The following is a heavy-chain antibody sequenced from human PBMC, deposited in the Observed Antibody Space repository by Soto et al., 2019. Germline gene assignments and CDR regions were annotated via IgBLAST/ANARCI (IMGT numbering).Heavy chain of an antibody. Sequence: ASVKVSCKASGYTFTSYAMHWVRQAPGQRLEWMGWINAGNGNTKYSQKFQGRVTITRDTSASTAYMELSSLRSEDTAVYYCARDQEWLLSRYFDYWGQGTLVTVSS. D-gene: IGHD3-3*01. CDR2: INAGNGNT. CDR1: GYTFTSYA. J-gene: IGHJ4*02. V-gene: IGHV1-3*01. CDR3: ARDQEWLLSRYFDY.